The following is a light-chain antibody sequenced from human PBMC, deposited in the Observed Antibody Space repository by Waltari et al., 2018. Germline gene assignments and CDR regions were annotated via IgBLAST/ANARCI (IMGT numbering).Light chain of an antibody. V-gene: IGLV2-14*01. CDR2: EVS. CDR3: SSYTTSSTPYV. CDR1: RSDVGGYNY. Sequence: QSALTQPASVSGSPGQSITISCTGTRSDVGGYNYVSRYQQHPGKPPKLMIYEVSRRPSGVSNRFSGSKSGNTASLTISGLQAEDEADYYCSSYTTSSTPYVFGTGTKVTVL. J-gene: IGLJ1*01.